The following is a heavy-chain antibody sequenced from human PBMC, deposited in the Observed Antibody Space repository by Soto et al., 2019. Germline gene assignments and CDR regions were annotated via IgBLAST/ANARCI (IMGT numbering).Heavy chain of an antibody. V-gene: IGHV3-30*18. CDR2: ISYDGNNK. CDR1: GFSPSNNG. Sequence: QVQLVESGGGVVQPGRSLRLSCAASGFSPSNNGMHWVRQAPGKWLEWVAVISYDGNNKYYADSVKGRFTISRDNSKNTVYLEMNNLRAEDTAMYYCAKGGSGNYLTYYHYYGMDVWGQGTTVTVSS. J-gene: IGHJ6*02. CDR3: AKGGSGNYLTYYHYYGMDV. D-gene: IGHD3-22*01.